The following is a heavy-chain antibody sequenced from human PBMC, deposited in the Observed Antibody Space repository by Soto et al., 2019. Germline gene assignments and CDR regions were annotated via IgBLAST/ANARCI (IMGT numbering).Heavy chain of an antibody. CDR2: ISGSGGST. V-gene: IGHV3-23*01. CDR1: GFTFSSYA. CDR3: AKDGSGGYCSGGSCLRGVDYFDY. J-gene: IGHJ4*02. Sequence: PGGSLRLSCAASGFTFSSYAMSWVRQAPGKGLEWVSAISGSGGSTYYADSVKGRFTISRDNSKNTLYLQMNSLRAEDTAVYYCAKDGSGGYCSGGSCLRGVDYFDYWGQGTLVTVSS. D-gene: IGHD2-15*01.